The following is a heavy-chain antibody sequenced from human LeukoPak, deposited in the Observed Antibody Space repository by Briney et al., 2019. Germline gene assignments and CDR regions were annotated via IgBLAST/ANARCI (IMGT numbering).Heavy chain of an antibody. Sequence: SVKVSCKASGGTFSSYAISWVRQAPGQGLEWMGGIIPIFGTANYAQKFQGRVTITADKSTSTAYMELSSLRSEDTAVYYCASPSYYDSSGYSYDAFDIWGQGTMVTVSS. CDR2: IIPIFGTA. CDR1: GGTFSSYA. J-gene: IGHJ3*02. CDR3: ASPSYYDSSGYSYDAFDI. D-gene: IGHD3-22*01. V-gene: IGHV1-69*06.